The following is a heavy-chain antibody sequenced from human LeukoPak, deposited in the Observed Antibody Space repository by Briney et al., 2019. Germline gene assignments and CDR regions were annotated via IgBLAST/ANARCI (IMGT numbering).Heavy chain of an antibody. Sequence: PSETLSLTCTVSGGSISSGSYYWSWIRQPAGKGPEWIGRIYTSGSTNYNPSLKSRVTISVDTTKNQFSLKLSSVTAADTAVYYCERGGEGFDYWGQGTLVTVSS. J-gene: IGHJ4*02. V-gene: IGHV4-61*02. CDR3: ERGGEGFDY. CDR1: GGSISSGSYY. CDR2: IYTSGST. D-gene: IGHD2-21*01.